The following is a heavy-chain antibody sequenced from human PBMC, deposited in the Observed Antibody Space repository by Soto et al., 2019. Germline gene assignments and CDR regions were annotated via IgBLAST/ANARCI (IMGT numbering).Heavy chain of an antibody. Sequence: QVQLVPSGDEVNKPGASVKVSCKASGYIFVNYGIAWVRHAPRQRLEWTGWISPYTGNTHSASTVQGRLTMTTDTATTTAYMELGSLTSDDTAVYYCVMVDNYVTPTPQDVWGQGTTVTVSS. D-gene: IGHD3-16*01. CDR2: ISPYTGNT. V-gene: IGHV1-18*01. CDR3: VMVDNYVTPTPQDV. CDR1: GYIFVNYG. J-gene: IGHJ6*02.